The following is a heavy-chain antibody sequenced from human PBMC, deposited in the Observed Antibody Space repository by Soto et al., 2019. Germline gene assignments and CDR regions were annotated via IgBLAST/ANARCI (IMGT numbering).Heavy chain of an antibody. CDR1: GLNLDSPYSHG. D-gene: IGHD2-8*01. J-gene: IGHJ4*01. CDR2: ISSNGFNT. V-gene: IGHV3-23*01. CDR3: VSWVSAHFDY. Sequence: PGGSLRLSCTASGLNLDSPYSHGLTWVRQSPGMGPEWVSTISSNGFNTHYAESVQGRFTISKDASRNTVHLRMNSLRADDTATYFCVSWVSAHFDYWGHGTPVTVSS.